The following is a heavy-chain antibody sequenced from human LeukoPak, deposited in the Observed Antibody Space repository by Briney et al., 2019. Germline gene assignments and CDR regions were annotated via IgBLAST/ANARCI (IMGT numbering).Heavy chain of an antibody. CDR2: ISWNSGSV. V-gene: IGHV3-9*01. D-gene: IGHD4-17*01. CDR1: GVTFDDYA. CDR3: ARDPTYGDYGYYYYYGMDV. J-gene: IGHJ6*02. Sequence: GRSLRLSCAASGVTFDDYAMHWVRQAPGKGLEWVSGISWNSGSVGYADSVKGRFTISRDNAKNSLYLQMNSLRAEDTAVYYCARDPTYGDYGYYYYYGMDVWGQGTTVTVSS.